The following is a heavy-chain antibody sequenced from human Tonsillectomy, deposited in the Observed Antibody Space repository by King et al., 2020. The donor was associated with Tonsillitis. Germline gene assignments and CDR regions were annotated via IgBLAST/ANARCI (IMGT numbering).Heavy chain of an antibody. CDR2: MYNTGTT. D-gene: IGHD1-26*01. CDR1: GGSISISDQY. Sequence: LQLQESGPGVVKPSETLSLTCTVSGGSISISDQYWAWIRQPPGKGLEWIGYMYNTGTTFYNPSLKSRITISGGTSENRFSLKLSSVTAADTAVYFCARYVSGSFDYWGQGALVTVSS. V-gene: IGHV4-39*01. CDR3: ARYVSGSFDY. J-gene: IGHJ4*02.